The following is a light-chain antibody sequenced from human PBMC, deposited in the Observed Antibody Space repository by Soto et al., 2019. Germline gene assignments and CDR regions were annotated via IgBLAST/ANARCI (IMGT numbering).Light chain of an antibody. Sequence: EIVLTQSPGTLSLSPGERATLSCRASQSVSSSNYLAWHQQKPGQAPRLLIYGASSRATGIPDRFSGSGSGTYFTLTISRLEPEDFAVYYCQLYGSSPYTFGQGTKLEIK. CDR3: QLYGSSPYT. V-gene: IGKV3-20*01. CDR2: GAS. CDR1: QSVSSSNY. J-gene: IGKJ2*01.